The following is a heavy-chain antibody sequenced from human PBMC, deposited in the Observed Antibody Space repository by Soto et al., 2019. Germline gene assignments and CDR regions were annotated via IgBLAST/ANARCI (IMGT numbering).Heavy chain of an antibody. D-gene: IGHD4-17*01. J-gene: IGHJ4*02. CDR1: GFTFSSYG. CDR3: AKGYGGNSLDY. CDR2: ISYDGSNK. V-gene: IGHV3-30*18. Sequence: QVQLVESGGGVVQPGRSLRLSCAASGFTFSSYGMHWVRQAPGEGLEWVAVISYDGSNKYYADSVKGRFTISRDNSKNTLYLQMNSLRAEDTAVYYCAKGYGGNSLDYWGQRTLVTVSS.